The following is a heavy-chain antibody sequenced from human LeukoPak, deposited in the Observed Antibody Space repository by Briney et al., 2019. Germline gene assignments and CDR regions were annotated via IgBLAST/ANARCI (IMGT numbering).Heavy chain of an antibody. CDR2: INPNSGGT. J-gene: IGHJ4*02. D-gene: IGHD3-3*01. Sequence: ASVKVSCKASGYTFTGYYMHWVRQAPGQGLEWMGWINPNSGGTNYAQKFQGRVTMTRDTSISTAYMELSRLRSDDTAVYYCARGGAYYDFWSGYLYPNYFDYWGQGTLVTVSS. CDR3: ARGGAYYDFWSGYLYPNYFDY. CDR1: GYTFTGYY. V-gene: IGHV1-2*02.